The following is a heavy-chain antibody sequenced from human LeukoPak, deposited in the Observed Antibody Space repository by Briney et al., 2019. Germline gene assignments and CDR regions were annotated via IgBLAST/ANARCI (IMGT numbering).Heavy chain of an antibody. J-gene: IGHJ4*02. Sequence: GGSLRLSCSASGFTFSDYSMHWVRQAPWKGPEYVSAITGSGYSTFYADSVKGRFTISRDNSKNTLYLQMSSLRAEDTAVYYCVKRTGYHYDYWGQGTLVTVSS. CDR3: VKRTGYHYDY. D-gene: IGHD1-1*01. V-gene: IGHV3-64D*06. CDR2: ITGSGYST. CDR1: GFTFSDYS.